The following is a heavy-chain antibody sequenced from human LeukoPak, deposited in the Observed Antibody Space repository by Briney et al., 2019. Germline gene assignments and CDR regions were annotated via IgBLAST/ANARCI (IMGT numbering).Heavy chain of an antibody. J-gene: IGHJ6*03. D-gene: IGHD5-12*01. CDR1: GFTFSSYW. CDR3: ARDGQMATIAYYYYYYMDV. CDR2: IKQDGSEK. V-gene: IGHV3-7*01. Sequence: GGSLRLSCAASGFTFSSYWMSWVRQAPGKGPEWVANIKQDGSEKYYVDSVKGRFTISRDNAKNSLYLQMNSLRAEDTAVYYCARDGQMATIAYYYYYYMDVWGKGTTVTISS.